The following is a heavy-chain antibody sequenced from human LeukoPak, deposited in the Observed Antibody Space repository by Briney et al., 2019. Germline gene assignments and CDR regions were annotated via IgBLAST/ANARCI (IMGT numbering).Heavy chain of an antibody. V-gene: IGHV3-66*01. Sequence: GGSLRLSCAASGFTVSSKYMSWVRQAPGKGLEWVSVLHSGGSTYYADSVKGRFTISRDNSKNTLYLQMNSLRAEDTAVYYCARAEDCSSTSCSHGYYGMDVWGQGTTVTLS. CDR1: GFTVSSKY. CDR3: ARAEDCSSTSCSHGYYGMDV. CDR2: LHSGGST. J-gene: IGHJ6*02. D-gene: IGHD2-2*01.